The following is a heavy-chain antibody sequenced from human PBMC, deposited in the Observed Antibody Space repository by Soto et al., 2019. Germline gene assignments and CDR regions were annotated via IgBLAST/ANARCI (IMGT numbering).Heavy chain of an antibody. V-gene: IGHV4-39*01. D-gene: IGHD3-9*01. Sequence: QPPGKGLEWIGSIYYSGSTYYNPSLKSRVTISVDTSKNQFSLKLSSVTAADTAVYYCARQGYDILTGYFDYWGQGTLVTVSS. CDR3: ARQGYDILTGYFDY. J-gene: IGHJ4*02. CDR2: IYYSGST.